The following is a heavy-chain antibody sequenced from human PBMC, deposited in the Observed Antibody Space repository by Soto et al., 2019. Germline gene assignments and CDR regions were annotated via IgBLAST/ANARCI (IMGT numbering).Heavy chain of an antibody. CDR1: GGTISSGDYY. CDR2: IYYSGGT. V-gene: IGHV4-30-4*01. D-gene: IGHD3-3*01. J-gene: IGHJ4*02. Sequence: SETLSLTCTVSGGTISSGDYYWSWIRQPPGKGLEWIGYIYYSGGTYYNPSLKSRVTISVDTSKNQFSLKLSSVTAADTAVYYCARFVRFLEWLYHFDYRGQGTLVTVSS. CDR3: ARFVRFLEWLYHFDY.